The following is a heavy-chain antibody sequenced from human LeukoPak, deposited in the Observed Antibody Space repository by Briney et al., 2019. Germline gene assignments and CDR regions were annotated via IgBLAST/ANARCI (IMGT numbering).Heavy chain of an antibody. Sequence: PGGSLRLSCAASGFTFSSYAMHWVRQAPGKGLEWVAVISYDGSNKYYADSVKGRFTISRDRSKNTLYLQMNNLRVEDTAVYHCVKLEKFSDGPIDYWGRGTLVTVSS. J-gene: IGHJ4*02. V-gene: IGHV3-30*04. D-gene: IGHD5-24*01. CDR1: GFTFSSYA. CDR3: VKLEKFSDGPIDY. CDR2: ISYDGSNK.